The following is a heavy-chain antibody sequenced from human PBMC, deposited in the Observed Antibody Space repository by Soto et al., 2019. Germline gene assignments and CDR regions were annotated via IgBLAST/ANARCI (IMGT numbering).Heavy chain of an antibody. Sequence: SETLSLTCTVSGGSISSYYWSWIRQPPGKGLEWIGYIYYSGSTNYNPSLKSRVTISVDTSKNQFSLKLSSVTAADTAVYYCARAVATRRGWYFDYWGQGTLVTVSS. J-gene: IGHJ4*02. CDR3: ARAVATRRGWYFDY. CDR1: GGSISSYY. V-gene: IGHV4-59*08. D-gene: IGHD5-12*01. CDR2: IYYSGST.